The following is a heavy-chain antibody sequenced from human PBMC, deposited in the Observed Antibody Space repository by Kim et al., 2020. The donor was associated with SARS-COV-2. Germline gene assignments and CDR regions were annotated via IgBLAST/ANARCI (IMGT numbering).Heavy chain of an antibody. J-gene: IGHJ5*02. D-gene: IGHD3-10*01. CDR2: INPSGGST. V-gene: IGHV1-46*01. CDR3: ARARITMVRGVINWFDP. Sequence: ASVKVSCKASGYTFTSYYMHWVRQAPGQGLEWMGIINPSGGSTSYAQKFQGRVTMTRDTSTSTVYMELSSLRSEDTAVYYFARARITMVRGVINWFDPWGQGTLVTVSS. CDR1: GYTFTSYY.